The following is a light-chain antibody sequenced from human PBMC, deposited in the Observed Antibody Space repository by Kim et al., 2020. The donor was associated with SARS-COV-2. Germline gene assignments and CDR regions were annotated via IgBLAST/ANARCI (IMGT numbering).Light chain of an antibody. Sequence: EIVLTQSPATLSLSPGETATLSCRASQSDSSYLSWYQQKPGQPPRLLIYDASKRATGIPARFGGSGSGTGFALTISSLEPEDFAVYYCQHRSNWPLTFGGGTKLEI. CDR1: QSDSSY. CDR3: QHRSNWPLT. V-gene: IGKV3-11*01. CDR2: DAS. J-gene: IGKJ4*01.